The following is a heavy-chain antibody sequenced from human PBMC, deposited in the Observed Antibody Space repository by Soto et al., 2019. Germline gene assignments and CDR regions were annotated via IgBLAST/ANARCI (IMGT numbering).Heavy chain of an antibody. CDR3: ARRTVGWYFDL. Sequence: EVQLLESGGGLVQPGGSLRLSCAASGFTFSIYAMNWVRQAPGKGLEWVSVISGSGVSTYYADSVKGRFTISRDNSKNALYLQMNSLRAEDTAVYYCARRTVGWYFDLWGRGTLVTVSS. D-gene: IGHD4-17*01. V-gene: IGHV3-23*01. CDR1: GFTFSIYA. CDR2: ISGSGVST. J-gene: IGHJ2*01.